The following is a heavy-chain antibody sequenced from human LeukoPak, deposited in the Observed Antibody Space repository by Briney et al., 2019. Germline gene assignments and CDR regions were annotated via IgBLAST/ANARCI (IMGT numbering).Heavy chain of an antibody. CDR1: GGTFSSYA. J-gene: IGHJ4*02. CDR2: IIPILGIA. Sequence: SVKVSCKASGGTFSSYAISWVRQAPGQGLEWMGRIIPILGIANYAQKFQGRVTMTRDTSTSTVYMELSSLRSEDAAVYYCARDRYYGSGSSDYWGQGTLVTVSS. D-gene: IGHD3-10*01. V-gene: IGHV1-69*04. CDR3: ARDRYYGSGSSDY.